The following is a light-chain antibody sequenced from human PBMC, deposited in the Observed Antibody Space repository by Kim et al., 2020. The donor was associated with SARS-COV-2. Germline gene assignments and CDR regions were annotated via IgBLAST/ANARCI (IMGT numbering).Light chain of an antibody. J-gene: IGLJ2*01. CDR2: DVS. Sequence: QSITISCTGTSSDVGTFNFVSWYQQHPGKAPKLMIYDVSDRPSGVSNRFSASKSGNTASLTISGLQAEDEADYYCSSYSASSTYVLFGGGTKLTVL. CDR1: SSDVGTFNF. CDR3: SSYSASSTYVL. V-gene: IGLV2-14*03.